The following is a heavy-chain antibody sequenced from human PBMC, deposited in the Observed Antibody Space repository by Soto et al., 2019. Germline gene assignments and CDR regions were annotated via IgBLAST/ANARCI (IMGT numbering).Heavy chain of an antibody. D-gene: IGHD3-10*01. CDR1: GFTFSSYS. J-gene: IGHJ6*02. Sequence: EVQLVESGGGLVKPGGSLRLSCAASGFTFSSYSMNWVRQAPGKGLEWVSSISSSSSYIYYADSVKGRFTISRDNAKNSLYLQMNSLRAEDTAVYYCARSHGFWYYGMDVWGQGTTVTVSS. CDR2: ISSSSSYI. CDR3: ARSHGFWYYGMDV. V-gene: IGHV3-21*01.